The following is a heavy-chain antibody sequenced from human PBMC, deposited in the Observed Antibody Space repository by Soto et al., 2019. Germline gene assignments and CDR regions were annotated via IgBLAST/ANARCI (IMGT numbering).Heavy chain of an antibody. J-gene: IGHJ4*02. CDR1: GFTFSNYG. V-gene: IGHV3-30*03. CDR2: ISYDGSEK. Sequence: QVQLVESGGGVVQPGRSLRLSCAASGFTFSNYGMHWVRQAADKGLEWVAVISYDGSEKYYADSVKGRFTISRDNAKNPLYFKRNRLRAADTAVYCWVTSDSSGFGFVYWGQGTLITDSS. D-gene: IGHD3-22*01. CDR3: VTSDSSGFGFVY.